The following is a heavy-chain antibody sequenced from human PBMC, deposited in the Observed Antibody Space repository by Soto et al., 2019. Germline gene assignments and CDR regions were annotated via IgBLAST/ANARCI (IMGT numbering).Heavy chain of an antibody. CDR1: GFTFSYYG. J-gene: IGHJ4*02. V-gene: IGHV1-18*04. CDR2: TNAHTGRS. Sequence: QVRLVQSGGEVRNPGASVKVSCKASGFTFSYYGVSWVRQAPGQGLEWMGFTNAHTGRSGTSKKFHGRVTLCTDTSTNTAYMELRSLRSDDTAVYFCARDPAGLYLFDYWGQGTLLTVSS. CDR3: ARDPAGLYLFDY. D-gene: IGHD2-2*01.